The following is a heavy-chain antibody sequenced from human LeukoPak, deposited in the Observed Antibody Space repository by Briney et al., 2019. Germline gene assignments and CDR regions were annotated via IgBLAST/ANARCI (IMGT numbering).Heavy chain of an antibody. CDR2: ISVYNGNT. D-gene: IGHD2-15*01. Sequence: GASVKVSCKASGYTFTSYGISWVRQAPGQGLEWMGWISVYNGNTNYAQKLQGRVTMTTDTSTSTAYMELRSLRSDDTAVYYCARGTGLGYCSGGSCYFGVYWGQGTLVTVSS. CDR1: GYTFTSYG. CDR3: ARGTGLGYCSGGSCYFGVY. J-gene: IGHJ4*02. V-gene: IGHV1-18*01.